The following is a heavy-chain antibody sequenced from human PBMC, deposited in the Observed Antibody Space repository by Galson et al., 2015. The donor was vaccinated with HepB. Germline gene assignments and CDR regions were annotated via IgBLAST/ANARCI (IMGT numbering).Heavy chain of an antibody. CDR1: GFTFSSYG. Sequence: SLRLSCAASGFTFSSYGMHWVRQAPGKGLEWVAVISNDGSNKYYADSVKGRFTISRDNSKNTLYLQMDSLRVEDTAVYYCARDEYDFWSGYSHYYYGMDVWGQGTTVTVSS. CDR2: ISNDGSNK. V-gene: IGHV3-30*03. CDR3: ARDEYDFWSGYSHYYYGMDV. J-gene: IGHJ6*02. D-gene: IGHD3-3*01.